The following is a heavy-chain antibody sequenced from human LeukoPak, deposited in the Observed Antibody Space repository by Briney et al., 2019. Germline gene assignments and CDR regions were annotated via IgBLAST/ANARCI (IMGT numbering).Heavy chain of an antibody. CDR3: AKAGYSYGLSY. CDR2: IYTSGST. CDR1: GGSISSGSYY. Sequence: PSQTLSLTCTVSGGSISSGSYYWSWIRQPAGKGLEWIGRIYTSGSTNYNPSLKSRVTISVDTSKNQFSLRLSSVTAADTAVYYCAKAGYSYGLSYWGQGTLVTVSS. V-gene: IGHV4-61*02. D-gene: IGHD5-18*01. J-gene: IGHJ4*02.